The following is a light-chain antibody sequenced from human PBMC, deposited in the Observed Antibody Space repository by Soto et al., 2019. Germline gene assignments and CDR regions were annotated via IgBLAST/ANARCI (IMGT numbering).Light chain of an antibody. Sequence: DIQMTQSPSSLSASVGDRVTITCRTSQTISRYLNWYQQKPGKAPNLLIYAASSLHSGVPSRFSGTGSGTDFTLTISSVQPEDFATYYCQQTHSTLWTFGQGTKVEI. V-gene: IGKV1-39*01. J-gene: IGKJ1*01. CDR2: AAS. CDR3: QQTHSTLWT. CDR1: QTISRY.